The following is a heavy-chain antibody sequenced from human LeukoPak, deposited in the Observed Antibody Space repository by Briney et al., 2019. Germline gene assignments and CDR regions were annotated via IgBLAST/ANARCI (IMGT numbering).Heavy chain of an antibody. CDR2: INHSGST. V-gene: IGHV4-34*01. CDR3: ATGIAVATNWFDP. Sequence: SETLSLTCAVYGGSFSGYYWSWIRQPPGKGLEWIGEINHSGSTNYNPSLKSRVTISVDTSKNQLSLKLSSVTAADTAVYYCATGIAVATNWFDPWGQGTLVTVSS. J-gene: IGHJ5*02. CDR1: GGSFSGYY. D-gene: IGHD6-19*01.